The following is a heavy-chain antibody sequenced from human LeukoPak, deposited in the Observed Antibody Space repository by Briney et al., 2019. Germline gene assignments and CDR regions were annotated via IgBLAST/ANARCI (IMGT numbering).Heavy chain of an antibody. V-gene: IGHV3-30*02. J-gene: IGHJ5*02. CDR3: AKGQLGIQSSKWFDP. CDR2: IRYDGSDK. CDR1: GFTLSNFA. D-gene: IGHD7-27*01. Sequence: GGSLRLSCAASGFTLSNFAMYWVRQAPGKGLEWVAFIRYDGSDKYYADSVKGRFTISRDNSKNTLYLQMDSLRPEDTAVYYCAKGQLGIQSSKWFDPWGQGTLVTVSS.